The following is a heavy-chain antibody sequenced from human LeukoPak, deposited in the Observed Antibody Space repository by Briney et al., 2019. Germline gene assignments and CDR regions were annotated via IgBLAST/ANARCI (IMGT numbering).Heavy chain of an antibody. CDR2: IYHSGST. CDR1: GGSISSGGYS. J-gene: IGHJ3*02. Sequence: SQTLSLTCAVSGGSISSGGYSWSWIRQPPGKGLEWIGYIYHSGSTYYNPSLKSRVTISVDRSKSQFSLKLSSVTAADTAVYYCARDYYENAFDIWGQGTMVTVSS. V-gene: IGHV4-30-2*01. CDR3: ARDYYENAFDI. D-gene: IGHD3-22*01.